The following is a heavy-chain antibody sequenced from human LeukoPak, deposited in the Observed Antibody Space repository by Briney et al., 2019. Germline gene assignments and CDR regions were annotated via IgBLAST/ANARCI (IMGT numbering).Heavy chain of an antibody. D-gene: IGHD6-13*01. Sequence: ASVKVSCKASGYTFTSYYMHWVRQAPGQGLEWMGIINPSGGSTSYAQKFQGRVTMTRDTSTSTVYMELSSLRSEDTAVYYCAVPSTIAAAGTSYYYYYYGMDVWGQGTTVTVSS. J-gene: IGHJ6*02. V-gene: IGHV1-46*01. CDR1: GYTFTSYY. CDR2: INPSGGST. CDR3: AVPSTIAAAGTSYYYYYYGMDV.